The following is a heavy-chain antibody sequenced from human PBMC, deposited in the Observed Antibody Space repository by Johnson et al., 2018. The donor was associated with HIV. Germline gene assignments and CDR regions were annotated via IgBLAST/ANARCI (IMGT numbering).Heavy chain of an antibody. CDR1: GLTFSSYG. D-gene: IGHD5-18*01. CDR3: ARERGPWKHLWLRYAFDI. CDR2: IKHDGSEK. V-gene: IGHV3-7*01. J-gene: IGHJ3*02. Sequence: VQLLESGGGVVQPGGSLRLSCAASGLTFSSYGMSWVRQAPGKGLEWVANIKHDGSEKYYVDSVKGRFTISRDNAKNSLYLQLNSLTAADTAVYYCARERGPWKHLWLRYAFDIWGQGTMVTVSS.